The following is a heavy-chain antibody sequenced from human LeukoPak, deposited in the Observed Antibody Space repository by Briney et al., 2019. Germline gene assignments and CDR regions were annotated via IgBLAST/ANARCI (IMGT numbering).Heavy chain of an antibody. V-gene: IGHV1-69*13. Sequence: SVKVSCKASGGTFSSYAISWVRQAPGQGLEWIGGIIPIFGTANYAQKFQGRVTITADESTSTAYMELSSLRSEDTAVYYCARDGGSYFNFYYGMDVWGQGTTFNVSS. CDR3: ARDGGSYFNFYYGMDV. D-gene: IGHD1-26*01. CDR2: IIPIFGTA. J-gene: IGHJ6*02. CDR1: GGTFSSYA.